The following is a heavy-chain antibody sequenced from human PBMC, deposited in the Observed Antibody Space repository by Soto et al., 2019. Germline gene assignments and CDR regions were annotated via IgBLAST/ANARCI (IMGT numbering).Heavy chain of an antibody. CDR2: ISYDGSNK. J-gene: IGHJ4*02. D-gene: IGHD1-26*01. CDR3: AREVGSLGPFDY. Sequence: QVQLVESGGGVVQPGRSLRLSCAASGFTFSSYAMHWVRQAAGKGLEWVAVISYDGSNKYYADSVKGRFTISRDNSKNTLYLQMNSLRAEDTAVYYCAREVGSLGPFDYWGQGTLVTVSS. V-gene: IGHV3-30-3*01. CDR1: GFTFSSYA.